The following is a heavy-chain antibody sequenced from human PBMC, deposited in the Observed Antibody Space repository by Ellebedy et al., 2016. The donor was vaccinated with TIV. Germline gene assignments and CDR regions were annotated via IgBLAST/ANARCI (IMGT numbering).Heavy chain of an antibody. Sequence: ETLSLTCNVSGGSIRSYYWSWIRQAPRKGLEYVSAINNNGGNTYYADSVKGRFTISRDSSKNTLYLQMSSLRPEDTAMYYCVKDRGDIIRDFDYWGQGTLVTVSS. J-gene: IGHJ4*02. CDR1: GGSIRSYY. V-gene: IGHV3-64D*06. D-gene: IGHD2-21*02. CDR3: VKDRGDIIRDFDY. CDR2: INNNGGNT.